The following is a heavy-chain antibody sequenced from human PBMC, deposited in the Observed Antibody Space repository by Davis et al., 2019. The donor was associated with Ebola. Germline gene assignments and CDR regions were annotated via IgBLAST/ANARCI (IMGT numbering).Heavy chain of an antibody. CDR2: INHSGRT. CDR3: AREGRSGYSNWFDP. J-gene: IGHJ5*02. D-gene: IGHD3-22*01. V-gene: IGHV4-34*01. CDR1: GGSFSGYY. Sequence: MPSETLSLTCAVYGGSFSGYYWSWIRRPPGKGLEWIGEINHSGRTNYNPSLKSRVTISVDTSKNQFSLKMSSVTAADTAVYYCAREGRSGYSNWFDPWGQGTLVTVSS.